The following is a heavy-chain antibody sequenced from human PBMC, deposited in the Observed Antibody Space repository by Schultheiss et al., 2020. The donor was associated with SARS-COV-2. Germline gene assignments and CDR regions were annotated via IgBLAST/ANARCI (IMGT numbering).Heavy chain of an antibody. CDR2: ITYNGGNT. V-gene: IGHV3-64*04. J-gene: IGHJ4*02. CDR3: ARDFRDDSSGYYSN. Sequence: GGSLRLSCAASGFTFSSYWMHWVRQAPGKGLEYVSGITYNGGNTYYADSVKGRFTISRDNSKNTLYLQMNSLRAEDTAVYYCARDFRDDSSGYYSNWGQGTLVTVSS. D-gene: IGHD3-22*01. CDR1: GFTFSSYW.